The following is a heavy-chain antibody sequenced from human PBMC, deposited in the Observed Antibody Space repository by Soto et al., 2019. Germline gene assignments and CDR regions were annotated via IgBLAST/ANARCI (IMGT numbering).Heavy chain of an antibody. CDR1: GGSISSYY. D-gene: IGHD2-8*01. J-gene: IGHJ4*02. CDR3: ARDKLDCTNGVCYTVTGDY. Sequence: SETLSLTCTVSGGSISSYYWSWIRQPPGKGLEWIGYIYYSGSTNYNPSLKSRVTISVDTSKNQFSLKLSSVTAADTAVYYCARDKLDCTNGVCYTVTGDYWGQGTLVTVSS. V-gene: IGHV4-59*01. CDR2: IYYSGST.